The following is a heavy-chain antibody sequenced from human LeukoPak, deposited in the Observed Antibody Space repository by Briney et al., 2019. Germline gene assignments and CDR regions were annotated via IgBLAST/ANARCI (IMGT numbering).Heavy chain of an antibody. V-gene: IGHV1-69*05. CDR2: IIPIFGTA. D-gene: IGHD2-2*01. CDR3: ARLGGYCSSTSCPSDFDY. CDR1: GGTFSSYA. Sequence: ASVKASCKASGGTFSSYAISWVRQAPGQGLEWMGGIIPIFGTANYAQKFQGRVTITTDESTSTAYMELSSLRSEDTAVYYCARLGGYCSSTSCPSDFDYWGQGTLVTVS. J-gene: IGHJ4*02.